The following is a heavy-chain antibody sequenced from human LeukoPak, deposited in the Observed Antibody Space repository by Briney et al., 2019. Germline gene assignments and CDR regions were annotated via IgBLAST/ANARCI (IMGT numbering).Heavy chain of an antibody. Sequence: PGGSLRLSCAASGFTLGSYWMTWVRQAPGKGLEWVATIKPDGSEKYYVGSVKGRFIISRDNAKNSVFLQMNSLRAEDTAVYYCARAIISADGHWGQGALVTVSS. D-gene: IGHD6-6*01. V-gene: IGHV3-7*01. J-gene: IGHJ4*02. CDR1: GFTLGSYW. CDR3: ARAIISADGH. CDR2: IKPDGSEK.